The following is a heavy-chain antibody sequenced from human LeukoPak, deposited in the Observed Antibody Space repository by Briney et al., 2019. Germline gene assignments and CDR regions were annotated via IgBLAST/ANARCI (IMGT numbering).Heavy chain of an antibody. Sequence: PGRSLRLSCAASGFTFSSYAMHWVRQAPGKGLEWVAVISYDGSNKYYADSVKGRFTISRDNSENTLYLQMNSLRAEDTAVYYCARRGDMGKAFDIWGQGTMVTVSS. V-gene: IGHV3-30-3*01. CDR1: GFTFSSYA. CDR2: ISYDGSNK. D-gene: IGHD2-15*01. CDR3: ARRGDMGKAFDI. J-gene: IGHJ3*02.